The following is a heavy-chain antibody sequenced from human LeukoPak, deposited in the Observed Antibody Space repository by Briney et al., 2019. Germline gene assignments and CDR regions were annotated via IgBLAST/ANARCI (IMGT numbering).Heavy chain of an antibody. CDR1: GFTFSSYG. J-gene: IGHJ4*02. D-gene: IGHD5-12*01. CDR2: IRYDGSNK. CDR3: AKDITVSGYELDY. Sequence: PGGSLRLSRAASGFTFSSYGMHWVRQAPGKGLEWVAFIRYDGSNKYYADSVKGRFTISRDNSKNTLYLQMNSLRAEDTAVYYCAKDITVSGYELDYWGQGTLVTVSS. V-gene: IGHV3-30*02.